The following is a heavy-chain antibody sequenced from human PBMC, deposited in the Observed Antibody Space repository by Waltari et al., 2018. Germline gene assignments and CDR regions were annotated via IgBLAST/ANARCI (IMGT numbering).Heavy chain of an antibody. D-gene: IGHD3-3*01. V-gene: IGHV3-23*01. CDR1: GFTFSSYA. CDR3: AKDSPWYDFWSGYEYFQH. J-gene: IGHJ1*01. Sequence: EVQLLESGGGLVQPGGSLRLSCAASGFTFSSYAMSWVRQAPGKGLEWVSASSGSGGSTYYADSVKGRFTISRDNSKNTLYLQMNSLRAEDTAVYYCAKDSPWYDFWSGYEYFQHWGQGTLVTVSS. CDR2: SSGSGGST.